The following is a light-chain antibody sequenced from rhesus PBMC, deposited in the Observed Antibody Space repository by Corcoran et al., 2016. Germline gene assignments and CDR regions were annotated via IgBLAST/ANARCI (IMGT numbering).Light chain of an antibody. V-gene: IGKV1-25*01. CDR2: TAS. CDR1: QGISSY. Sequence: DIQMTQSPSSLSASVGDRVTITCRASQGISSYLAWYQQKPGKAPKLQIYTASTLQSGAPSRSSGSGSGTDFTLTISSLQPEDVATDYCQQHNSDPLTFGGGTKVELK. CDR3: QQHNSDPLT. J-gene: IGKJ4*01.